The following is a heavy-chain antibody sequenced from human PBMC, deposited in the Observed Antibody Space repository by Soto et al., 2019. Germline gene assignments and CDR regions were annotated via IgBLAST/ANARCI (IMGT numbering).Heavy chain of an antibody. D-gene: IGHD5-12*01. CDR3: ASLYSGYDYYYYYYMDV. CDR1: GGSISGGGYY. Sequence: SETLSLTCTVSGGSISGGGYYWSWIRQHPGKGLEWIGYIYYSGSTYYNPSLKSRVTISVDTSKNQFSLKLSSVTAADTAVYYCASLYSGYDYYYYYYMDVWGKGTTVTVSS. CDR2: IYYSGST. J-gene: IGHJ6*03. V-gene: IGHV4-31*03.